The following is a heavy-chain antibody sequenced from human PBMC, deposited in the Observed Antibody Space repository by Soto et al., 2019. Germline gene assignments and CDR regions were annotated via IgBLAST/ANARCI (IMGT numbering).Heavy chain of an antibody. D-gene: IGHD5-18*01. V-gene: IGHV1-69*06. CDR2: IIPVFGTG. Sequence: QVQLVQSGAEVKKPGSSVKVSCKASGGTFSSYAISWVRQAPGQGLEWMGGIIPVFGTGIYAQKFQGRVTITADKSTNTAYMELSSLRSEDTAVYFCERVGGTGGYTYGLDYWGQGPLVTVSS. CDR1: GGTFSSYA. CDR3: ERVGGTGGYTYGLDY. J-gene: IGHJ4*02.